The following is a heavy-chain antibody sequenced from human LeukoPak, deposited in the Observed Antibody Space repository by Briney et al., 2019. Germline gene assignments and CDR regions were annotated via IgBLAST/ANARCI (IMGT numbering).Heavy chain of an antibody. CDR1: GYTFTSYD. CDR2: MNPNSGNT. D-gene: IGHD3-10*01. CDR3: ARGGLIMVRGVNYWFDP. V-gene: IGHV1-8*01. J-gene: IGHJ5*02. Sequence: ASVKVSCKASGYTFTSYDINWVRQATGQGLEWMGWMNPNSGNTGYAQKFQGRVTMTRNTSISTAYMELSSLRSEDTAVYYCARGGLIMVRGVNYWFDPWGQGTLVTVSS.